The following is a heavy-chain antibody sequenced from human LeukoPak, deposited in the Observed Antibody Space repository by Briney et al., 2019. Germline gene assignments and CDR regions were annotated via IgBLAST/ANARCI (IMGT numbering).Heavy chain of an antibody. CDR1: GASISSYY. V-gene: IGHV4-4*07. CDR3: ARVTDPRYNWFDP. J-gene: IGHJ5*02. CDR2: IHTSGST. D-gene: IGHD2-21*02. Sequence: SETLPLTCTVSGASISSYYWTWIRQPAGKGPEWIGRIHTSGSTNYNPSLKSRVNMSVDTSKNQFSLKLNSVTAADTAVYYCARVTDPRYNWFDPWGQGTLVTVSS.